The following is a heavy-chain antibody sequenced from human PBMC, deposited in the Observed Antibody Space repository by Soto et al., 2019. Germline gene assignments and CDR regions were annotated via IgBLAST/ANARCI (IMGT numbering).Heavy chain of an antibody. D-gene: IGHD2-2*01. Sequence: ASVKLYCKASGYSNTSYGISRGSLAHRQGLEWMGWISAYNGNTNYAQKLQGRVTMTTDTSTSTAYMELRSLRSDDTAVYYCARENEASYCSSTSGKCGYYYGMDFWGQGTTVTVIS. CDR3: ARENEASYCSSTSGKCGYYYGMDF. V-gene: IGHV1-18*01. CDR2: ISAYNGNT. CDR1: GYSNTSYG. J-gene: IGHJ6*01.